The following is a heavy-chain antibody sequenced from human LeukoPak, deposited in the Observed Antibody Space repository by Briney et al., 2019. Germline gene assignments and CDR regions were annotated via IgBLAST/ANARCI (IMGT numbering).Heavy chain of an antibody. V-gene: IGHV3-64*01. D-gene: IGHD3-9*01. CDR1: GFTFSSYA. Sequence: GGSLRLSCAGSGFTFSSYAMHWVRQSPGKGLEYVSGITSNGGSTYYANSVKGRFTISRDNSKNTLYLQMGRLSTEDMAVYYCARYESQYDILGHFQHWGQGTLVTVSS. CDR2: ITSNGGST. CDR3: ARYESQYDILGHFQH. J-gene: IGHJ1*01.